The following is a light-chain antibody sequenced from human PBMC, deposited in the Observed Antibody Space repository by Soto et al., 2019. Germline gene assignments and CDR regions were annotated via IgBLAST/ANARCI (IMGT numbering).Light chain of an antibody. Sequence: EIVMTQSPATLSVSPGERATFSCRASQSVSSNLAWYQQKPGQAPGLLIYGASIRATGIPARFSGSGSGTEFTLTISTLQSEDFAIYYCQHYNNWPPWTFGQGTKVDI. CDR1: QSVSSN. CDR3: QHYNNWPPWT. J-gene: IGKJ1*01. CDR2: GAS. V-gene: IGKV3-15*01.